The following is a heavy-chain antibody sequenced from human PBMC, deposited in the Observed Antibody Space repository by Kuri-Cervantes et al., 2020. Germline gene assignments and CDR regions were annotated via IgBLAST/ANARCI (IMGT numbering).Heavy chain of an antibody. V-gene: IGHV1-2*02. Sequence: ASVKVSCKASGYTFNSFGVSWVRQAPGQGLEWMGWINPNSGGTNYAQKFQGRVTMTRDTSISTAYMELSRLRSDDTAVYYCARDYMDVWGKGTTVTVSS. CDR3: ARDYMDV. CDR2: INPNSGGT. CDR1: GYTFNSFG. J-gene: IGHJ6*03.